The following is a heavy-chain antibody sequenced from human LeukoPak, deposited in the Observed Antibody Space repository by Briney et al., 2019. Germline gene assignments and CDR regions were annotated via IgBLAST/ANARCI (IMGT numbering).Heavy chain of an antibody. CDR1: GNTLTDSS. D-gene: IGHD3-16*02. CDR3: ATSSLDDYIWGTYRHPLEF. CDR2: FEPEDGET. J-gene: IGHJ4*02. Sequence: ASVKVSCKVSGNTLTDSSMHWVRQAPGKGPEWMGGFEPEDGETVYAQKFQGRVIMTEDTSTDTGYMELSSLRSEDTAVYYCATSSLDDYIWGTYRHPLEFWGQGTLVTVSS. V-gene: IGHV1-24*01.